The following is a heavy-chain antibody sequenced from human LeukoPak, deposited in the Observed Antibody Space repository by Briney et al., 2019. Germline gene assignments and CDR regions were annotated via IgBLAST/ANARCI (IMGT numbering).Heavy chain of an antibody. D-gene: IGHD3-22*01. CDR1: GYTFTGYY. V-gene: IGHV1-2*02. CDR3: ARAIFDYDSSGFLSSPDY. Sequence: ASVKVSRKSSGYTFTGYYMHWVRQAPGQGLEWMGWINPNSGDTNYAQKFQGRVTMTRDTSISTAYMELSRLRSDDAAVYYCARAIFDYDSSGFLSSPDYWGEGTLVTVSS. CDR2: INPNSGDT. J-gene: IGHJ4*02.